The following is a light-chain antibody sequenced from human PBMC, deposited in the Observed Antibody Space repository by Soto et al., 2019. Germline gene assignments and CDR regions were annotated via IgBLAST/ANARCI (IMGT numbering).Light chain of an antibody. V-gene: IGLV1-51*02. Sequence: QSVLTPPPSVSAAPGQKVTISCSGSSSNIGNNYVSWYQQLPGTAPKLLIYENDKRPSGIPDRFSGSKSGTSASLGITGLQTGDEADYFCGAWYSGLSGYVFATGTKLTVL. J-gene: IGLJ1*01. CDR1: SSNIGNNY. CDR3: GAWYSGLSGYV. CDR2: END.